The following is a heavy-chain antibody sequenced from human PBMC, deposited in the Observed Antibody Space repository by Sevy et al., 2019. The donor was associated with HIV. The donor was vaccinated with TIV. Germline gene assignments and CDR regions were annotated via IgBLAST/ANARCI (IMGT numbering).Heavy chain of an antibody. V-gene: IGHV4-39*02. CDR1: GGSITTGPYY. CDR2: MYGTVEPNGNT. Sequence: SETLSLTCSISGGSITTGPYYWAWIRQSPGKGPEWLGSMYGTVEPNGNTYYNPTLKTRIDMSMDKSNNRFALSLRSVIAADTAVYFCAKSLKAWYDFPAFDHCSQGIPVTVSS. CDR3: AKSLKAWYDFPAFDH. J-gene: IGHJ4*02. D-gene: IGHD1-20*01.